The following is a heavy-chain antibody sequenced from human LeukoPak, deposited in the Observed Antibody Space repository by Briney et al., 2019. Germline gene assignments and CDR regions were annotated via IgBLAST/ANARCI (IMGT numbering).Heavy chain of an antibody. J-gene: IGHJ4*02. Sequence: SETLSLTCTVSGYSISSDYYWGWIRQPPGKGLEWIGEINHSGSTNYNPSLKSRVTVSLDTSKNQFSLKLSSVTAADTAVYYCARGRAYFDWGQGTLVTVSS. D-gene: IGHD3-9*01. CDR3: ARGRAYFD. CDR1: GYSISSDYY. CDR2: INHSGST. V-gene: IGHV4-38-2*02.